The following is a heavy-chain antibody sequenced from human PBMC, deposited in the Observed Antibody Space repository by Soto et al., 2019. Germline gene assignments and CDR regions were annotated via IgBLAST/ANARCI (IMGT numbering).Heavy chain of an antibody. J-gene: IGHJ6*02. V-gene: IGHV1-2*04. D-gene: IGHD2-8*01. Sequence: ASVKVSFKTSGYSFTDDDIHWVRQAPGQGLEWLGRINPKSGGTSTAQKFQGWVTMTTDTSISMASRELTRLTSDDTAIYYCARGDSTDCSNGVCSFFYNHDMDVWG. CDR1: GYSFTDDD. CDR3: ARGDSTDCSNGVCSFFYNHDMDV. CDR2: INPKSGGT.